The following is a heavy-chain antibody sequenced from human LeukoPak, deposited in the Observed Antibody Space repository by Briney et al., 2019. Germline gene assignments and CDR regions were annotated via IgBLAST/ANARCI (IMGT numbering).Heavy chain of an antibody. D-gene: IGHD1-14*01. V-gene: IGHV1-2*02. J-gene: IGHJ4*02. CDR2: INPNSGGT. CDR1: GYTFTGYY. Sequence: GASVKVSCKASGYTFTGYYMHWVRQAPGQGLEWMGWINPNSGGTNYAQKFQGRVTMTRDTSISTAYMELSRLRSDDTAVYYCARGLNSNHHYYFDYWGQGTLVTVSS. CDR3: ARGLNSNHHYYFDY.